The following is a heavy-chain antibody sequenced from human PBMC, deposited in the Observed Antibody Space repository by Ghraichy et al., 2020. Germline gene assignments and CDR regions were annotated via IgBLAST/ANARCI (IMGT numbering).Heavy chain of an antibody. D-gene: IGHD3-22*01. V-gene: IGHV3-48*02. Sequence: GGSLRLSCAASGFTFSSYSMNWVHQAPGKGLEWVAYISGSSSTIYYADSVKGRFTISRDNAKNSLYLQMNSLRDEDTAVYYCAREIYDSSGYYLRGFDYWGQGTLVTVSS. CDR2: ISGSSSTI. J-gene: IGHJ4*02. CDR1: GFTFSSYS. CDR3: AREIYDSSGYYLRGFDY.